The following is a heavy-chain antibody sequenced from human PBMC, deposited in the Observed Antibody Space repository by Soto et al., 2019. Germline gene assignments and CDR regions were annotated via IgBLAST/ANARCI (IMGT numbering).Heavy chain of an antibody. D-gene: IGHD3-3*01. CDR1: GGSFSGYQ. J-gene: IGHJ5*02. Sequence: SETLSLTCAVRGGSFSGYQWNWVRQTPGKGLEWIGEINHSGTTNYNPSLKSRISMSVDTSKKEFSLKLTSVTAADTAVYYCARGWRFDPWGQGTLVTVSS. CDR3: ARGWRFDP. V-gene: IGHV4-34*01. CDR2: INHSGTT.